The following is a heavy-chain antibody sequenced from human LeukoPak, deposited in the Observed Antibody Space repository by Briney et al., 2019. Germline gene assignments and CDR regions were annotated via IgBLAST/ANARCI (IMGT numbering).Heavy chain of an antibody. V-gene: IGHV4-4*02. CDR2: IYHSGST. Sequence: PSETLSLTCAVSGGSISGSNWWSWVRQPPGKGLEWIGEIYHSGSTNYNPSLKSRVTISVDTSKNQFSLRLSSVTAADTAVYYCATKLRGDSGFCYWGQGTLVTVSS. CDR3: ATKLRGDSGFCY. CDR1: GGSISGSNW. D-gene: IGHD3-22*01. J-gene: IGHJ4*02.